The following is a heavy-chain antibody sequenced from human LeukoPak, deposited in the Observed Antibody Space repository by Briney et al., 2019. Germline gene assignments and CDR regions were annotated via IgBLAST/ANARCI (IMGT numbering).Heavy chain of an antibody. Sequence: SETLSLTCTVSGGSISSYYWSWIRQPPGKGLEWIGYIYYSGSTNYNPSLKSRVTISVDTSKNQFSLRLSSVTAADTAVYYCARGTSGWEYYFDYWGQGTLVTVSS. CDR3: ARGTSGWEYYFDY. CDR2: IYYSGST. CDR1: GGSISSYY. V-gene: IGHV4-59*01. D-gene: IGHD6-19*01. J-gene: IGHJ4*02.